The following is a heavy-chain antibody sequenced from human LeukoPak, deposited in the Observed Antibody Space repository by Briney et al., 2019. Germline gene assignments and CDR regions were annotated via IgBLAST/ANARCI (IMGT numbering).Heavy chain of an antibody. V-gene: IGHV4-34*01. CDR1: GGSFSGYY. D-gene: IGHD6-13*01. CDR3: ARFLYSTEPYDY. J-gene: IGHJ4*02. CDR2: INHSGST. Sequence: PSETLSLTCAVFGGSFSGYYWSWIRQPPGKGLEWIGEINHSGSTIYNPSFKSRVTISVDTSKNQFSLKLSSVTAADTAVYYCARFLYSTEPYDYWGQGTLVTVSS.